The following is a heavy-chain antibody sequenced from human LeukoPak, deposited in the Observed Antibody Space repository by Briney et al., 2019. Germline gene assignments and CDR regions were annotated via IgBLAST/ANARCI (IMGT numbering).Heavy chain of an antibody. CDR1: GFTFSIYA. CDR3: ATDWSFEV. Sequence: GGSLRLSCAASGFTFSIYAMSWVRQVPGKGLQWVSTISNSGNETDYVDSVRGRFTISRDNSMNTVYLQMDSLRVDDTAVYYCATDWSFEVWGQGTLVIVSS. J-gene: IGHJ3*01. V-gene: IGHV3-23*01. CDR2: ISNSGNET. D-gene: IGHD1-1*01.